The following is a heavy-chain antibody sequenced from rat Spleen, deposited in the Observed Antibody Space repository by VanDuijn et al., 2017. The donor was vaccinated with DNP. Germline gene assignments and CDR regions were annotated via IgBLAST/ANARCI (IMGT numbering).Heavy chain of an antibody. CDR3: ASLWTLAY. J-gene: IGHJ3*01. Sequence: EVQLVESGGGLVQPGRSLKLSCAASGFTFSDYNMAWVRQAPKTGLEWVANIIYDGSRTHYRDSVKGRFTISRDNAKNTLYLQMDSLRSEDTATYYCASLWTLAYWGQGTLVTVSS. CDR2: IIYDGSRT. CDR1: GFTFSDYN. V-gene: IGHV5S10*01. D-gene: IGHD1-3*01.